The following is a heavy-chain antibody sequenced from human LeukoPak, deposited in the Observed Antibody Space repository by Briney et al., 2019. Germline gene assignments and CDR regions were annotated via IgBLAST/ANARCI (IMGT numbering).Heavy chain of an antibody. V-gene: IGHV1-2*02. CDR2: INPNTGAT. D-gene: IGHD1-26*01. CDR3: ARPYSGTYYFDY. CDR1: GYTFTGYY. J-gene: IGHJ4*02. Sequence: ASVKVSCKASGYTFTGYYMYWVRQAPGQWLEWMGWINPNTGATKYAQKFQGRVTMTRDTSISTAYMELSSLRSDDTAVYYCARPYSGTYYFDYWGQGTLVTVSS.